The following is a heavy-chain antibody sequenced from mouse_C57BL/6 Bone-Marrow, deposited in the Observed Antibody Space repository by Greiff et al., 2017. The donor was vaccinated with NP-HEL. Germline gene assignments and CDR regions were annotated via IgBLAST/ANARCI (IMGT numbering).Heavy chain of an antibody. Sequence: LVKPGPSVKISCKASGFTFTDYYMHWVKQSHGKSLEWIGLVYPYNGGTSYNQKFKGKATLTVDTSSSTAYMELNSLTSEDSAVYYCARVRFCPYYYAMDYWGQGTSVTVSS. J-gene: IGHJ4*01. CDR2: VYPYNGGT. CDR3: ARVRFCPYYYAMDY. D-gene: IGHD1-1*01. V-gene: IGHV1-36*01. CDR1: GFTFTDYY.